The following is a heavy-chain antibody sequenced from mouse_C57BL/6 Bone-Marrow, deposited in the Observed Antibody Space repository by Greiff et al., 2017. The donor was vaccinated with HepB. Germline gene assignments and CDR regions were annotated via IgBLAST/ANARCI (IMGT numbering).Heavy chain of an antibody. Sequence: QVHVKQSGAELARPGASVKLSCKASGYTFTSYGISWVKQRTGQGLEWIGEIYPRSGNTYYNEKFKGKATLTADKSSSTAYMELRSLTSEDSAVYFCARHTVVAGDWYFDVWGTGTTVTVSS. V-gene: IGHV1-81*01. CDR1: GYTFTSYG. CDR2: IYPRSGNT. J-gene: IGHJ1*03. D-gene: IGHD1-1*01. CDR3: ARHTVVAGDWYFDV.